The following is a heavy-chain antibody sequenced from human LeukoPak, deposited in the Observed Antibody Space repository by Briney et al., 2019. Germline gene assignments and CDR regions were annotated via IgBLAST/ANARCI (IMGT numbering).Heavy chain of an antibody. J-gene: IGHJ4*02. D-gene: IGHD6-13*01. V-gene: IGHV3-21*01. CDR2: ISSSSSYI. CDR3: ARAEQQPPLNYFDY. Sequence: PGGSLRLSCAASGFTFSSYWMSWVRQAPGKGLEWVSSISSSSSYIYYADSVKGRFTISRDNAKNSLYLQMNSLRAENTAVYYCARAEQQPPLNYFDYWGQGTLVTVSS. CDR1: GFTFSSYW.